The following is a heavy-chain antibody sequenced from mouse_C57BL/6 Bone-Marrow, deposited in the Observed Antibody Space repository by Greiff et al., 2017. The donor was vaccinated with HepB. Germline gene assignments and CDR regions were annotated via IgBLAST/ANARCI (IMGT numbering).Heavy chain of an antibody. D-gene: IGHD1-1*01. CDR3: ARSDFGSSYEFAY. CDR1: YFAFLASA. V-gene: IGHV1-49*01. J-gene: IGHJ3*01. Sequence: LKQSGAELVRPGSSVKLSCKDSYFAFLASAMHWVKQRPGHGLEWIGSFTMYSDATEYSENFKGKATLTANTSSSTAYMELSSLTSEDSAVYYCARSDFGSSYEFAYWGQGTLVTVSA. CDR2: FTMYSDAT.